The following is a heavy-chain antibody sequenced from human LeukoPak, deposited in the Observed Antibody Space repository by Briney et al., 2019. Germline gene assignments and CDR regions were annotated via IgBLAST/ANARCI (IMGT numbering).Heavy chain of an antibody. V-gene: IGHV4-61*01. CDR3: ARVASTGPFDY. CDR2: IYYSGST. CDR1: GGSVNSGNYY. J-gene: IGHJ4*02. Sequence: PSETLSLTCTVSGGSVNSGNYYWSWIRQPPGKGLEWIGSIYYSGSTDYNPSLKSRVTMSVDTSKNQFSLKLRSVTAADTALYYCARVASTGPFDYWGQGTLVTVSS. D-gene: IGHD2-8*02.